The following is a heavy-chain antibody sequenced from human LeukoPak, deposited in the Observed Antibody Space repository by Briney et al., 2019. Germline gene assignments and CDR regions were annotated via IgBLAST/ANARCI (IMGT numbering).Heavy chain of an antibody. J-gene: IGHJ4*02. Sequence: ATVKISCKVSGYTFTDYYMHWVQQAPGKGLEWMGLVDPEDGETIYAEKFQGRVTITVDTSTDTAYMELSSLRSEDTAVYYCATVPYDFWSGYYTVNDYWGQGTLVTVSS. V-gene: IGHV1-69-2*01. CDR3: ATVPYDFWSGYYTVNDY. CDR2: VDPEDGET. D-gene: IGHD3-3*01. CDR1: GYTFTDYY.